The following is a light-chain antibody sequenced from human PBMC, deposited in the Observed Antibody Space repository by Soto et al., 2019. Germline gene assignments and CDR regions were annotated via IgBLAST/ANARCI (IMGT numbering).Light chain of an antibody. CDR1: QGISSY. Sequence: DIQLTQSPSFLSASVGDRVTITCRASQGISSYLAWYQQKPGKAPKLLIYAASTLESGVSSRFSGSRSGTEFTLAISSLLPEDLATYYCQQLNSYPITFGGGTKVEL. CDR2: AAS. V-gene: IGKV1-9*01. J-gene: IGKJ4*01. CDR3: QQLNSYPIT.